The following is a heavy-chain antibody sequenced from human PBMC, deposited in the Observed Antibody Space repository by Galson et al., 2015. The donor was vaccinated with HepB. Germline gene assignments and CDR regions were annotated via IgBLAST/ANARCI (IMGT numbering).Heavy chain of an antibody. CDR2: ISTYNGET. V-gene: IGHV1-18*01. CDR3: AREEYSGYDPLDC. Sequence: SVKVSCKASGYTFIDYGISWVRQAPGQGLEWMGWISTYNGETNFALKFQGRVTLTTDTSTETAYMELRSLRSDDTAVYYCAREEYSGYDPLDCWGQGTLVTVSS. J-gene: IGHJ4*02. CDR1: GYTFIDYG. D-gene: IGHD5-12*01.